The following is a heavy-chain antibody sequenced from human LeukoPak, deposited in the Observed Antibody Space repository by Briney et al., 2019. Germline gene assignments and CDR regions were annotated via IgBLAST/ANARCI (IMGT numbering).Heavy chain of an antibody. CDR3: ARDVESSGWYYFDY. CDR1: GGSISSSSYY. J-gene: IGHJ4*02. Sequence: SETLSLTCTVSGGSISSSSYYWGWIRQPPGKGLEWIGSIYYSGSTYYHPSLKRRVTISVDTSKNQFSLKLSSVTAADTAVYYCARDVESSGWYYFDYWGQGTLVTVSS. CDR2: IYYSGST. D-gene: IGHD6-19*01. V-gene: IGHV4-39*02.